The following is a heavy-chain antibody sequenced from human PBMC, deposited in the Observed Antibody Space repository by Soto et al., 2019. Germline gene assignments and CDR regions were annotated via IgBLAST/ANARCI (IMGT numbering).Heavy chain of an antibody. D-gene: IGHD5-12*01. CDR1: GFNFDDHV. J-gene: IGHJ4*02. Sequence: GGSLRLSCVASGFNFDDHVMHWVRQVPGKGLEWVGHINWDGYSIGYGGSVRGRFTISRDNAKNTLYLQMTSLSADDTAVYYCVKSRGGNNFDFFDWGQGVLVTVSS. CDR3: VKSRGGNNFDFFD. CDR2: INWDGYSI. V-gene: IGHV3-9*01.